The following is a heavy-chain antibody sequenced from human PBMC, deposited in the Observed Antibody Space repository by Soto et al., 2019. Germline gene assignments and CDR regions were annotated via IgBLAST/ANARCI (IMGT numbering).Heavy chain of an antibody. Sequence: GESLKISCNGSGYSFTNYWIGWVRQMPGKGLEWMGIIYPGDSTTKYSPSFQGQVIISADKSISTAYLQWSSLKASDTAMYYCARRESAYYGMDVWGQGTTVTVSS. CDR2: IYPGDSTT. V-gene: IGHV5-51*01. CDR1: GYSFTNYW. J-gene: IGHJ6*02. CDR3: ARRESAYYGMDV. D-gene: IGHD3-3*01.